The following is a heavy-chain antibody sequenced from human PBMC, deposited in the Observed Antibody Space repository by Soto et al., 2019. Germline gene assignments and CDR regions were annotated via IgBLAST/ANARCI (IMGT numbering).Heavy chain of an antibody. D-gene: IGHD3-10*01. CDR1: GGTFSSYA. V-gene: IGHV1-69*12. CDR3: ARDLLGFGYTYADV. CDR2: IIPIGATA. J-gene: IGHJ6*02. Sequence: QVQLVQSGAEVKKPGSSVKVSCKASGGTFSSYAISWVRQAPGQGLEWMGGIIPIGATANYAQKFQGRVTITADESTSTAYMDLGSLRSEDTAGYYCARDLLGFGYTYADVWGQGTTVTVSS.